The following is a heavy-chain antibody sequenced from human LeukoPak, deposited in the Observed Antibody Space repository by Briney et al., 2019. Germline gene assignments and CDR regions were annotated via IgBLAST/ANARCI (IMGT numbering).Heavy chain of an antibody. CDR3: TRDLRQKRGYSGYDGPQGGWFDP. J-gene: IGHJ5*02. Sequence: PSETLSLTCTVSGGSISSGGYYWSWIRQHPGKGPEWIGYIYYSGSTSYNPSLKSRVTISVDTSKNQFSLKLNSVTTAETAVYYCTRDLRQKRGYSGYDGPQGGWFDPWGQGTLVTVSS. CDR2: IYYSGST. V-gene: IGHV4-31*03. CDR1: GGSISSGGYY. D-gene: IGHD5-12*01.